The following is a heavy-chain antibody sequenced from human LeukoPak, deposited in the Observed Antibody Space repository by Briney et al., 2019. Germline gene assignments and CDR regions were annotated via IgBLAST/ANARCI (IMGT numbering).Heavy chain of an antibody. J-gene: IGHJ3*02. CDR1: GGSISSSSYY. CDR3: ARATRRIEI. CDR2: IYYSGST. Sequence: KTSETLSLTCTVSGGSISSSSYYWGWIRQPPGKGLEWIGSIYYSGSTYYNPSLKSRVTISVDTSKNQFSLKLSSVTAADTAVYYCARATRRIEIWGQGTMVTVSS. V-gene: IGHV4-39*07.